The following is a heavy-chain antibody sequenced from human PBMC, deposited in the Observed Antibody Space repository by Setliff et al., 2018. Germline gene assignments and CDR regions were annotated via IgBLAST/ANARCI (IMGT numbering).Heavy chain of an antibody. CDR2: INHSGHT. V-gene: IGHV4-34*01. Sequence: SETLSLTCAVYGDSFSDYYWSWIRQPPGQGLEWIEEINHSGHTNYSPSLRSRVTMSVDTSKKQLSLKLSSVPAADTAVYYCRFWRGYYKNDYWGQGTLVTVSS. CDR3: RFWRGYYKNDY. J-gene: IGHJ4*02. CDR1: GDSFSDYY. D-gene: IGHD3-3*01.